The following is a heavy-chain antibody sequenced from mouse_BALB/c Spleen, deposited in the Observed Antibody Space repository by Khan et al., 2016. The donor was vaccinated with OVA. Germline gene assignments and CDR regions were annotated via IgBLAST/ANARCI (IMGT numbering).Heavy chain of an antibody. D-gene: IGHD3-3*01. CDR1: GYTFTEYT. V-gene: IGHV1-26*01. CDR2: ITPNNGDT. CDR3: ARRGCWGFAY. Sequence: VRLLQSGPELVKPGASVKISCKTSGYTFTEYTMHWVKQSHGKSLEWIGGITPNNGDTSYNQKFKGKVTLTVDKSSSTVYMELRSLTSEDSDVYYCARRGCWGFAYWGQGALVTVSA. J-gene: IGHJ3*01.